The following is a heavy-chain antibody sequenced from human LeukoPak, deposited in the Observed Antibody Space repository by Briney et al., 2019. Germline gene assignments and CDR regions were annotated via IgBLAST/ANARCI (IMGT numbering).Heavy chain of an antibody. CDR2: IYYSGST. D-gene: IGHD2-2*02. J-gene: IGHJ3*02. V-gene: IGHV4-31*03. CDR1: GGSISSGGYY. CDR3: ARYCSSTSCYRSAFDI. Sequence: SETLSLTCTVSGGSISSGGYYWSWIRQHPGKGLEWIGYIYYSGSTYYNPSLKSRVTISVDTSKNQFSLKLSSVTAADTAVYYCARYCSSTSCYRSAFDIWGQGTMVTVSS.